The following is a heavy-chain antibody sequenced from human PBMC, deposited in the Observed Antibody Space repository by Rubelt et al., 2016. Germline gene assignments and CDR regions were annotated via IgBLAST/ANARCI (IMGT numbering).Heavy chain of an antibody. CDR1: GFSLNTIGVG. V-gene: IGHV2-5*01. CDR3: AHCRETEIFDF. D-gene: IGHD1-14*01. J-gene: IGHJ4*02. CDR2: LYWNDDK. Sequence: ITLKESGPTLVRPTQTLTLTCTFSGFSLNTIGVGVGWIRQPPGKALEWLAVLYWNDDKRYSPSMESRITITKDTSKNQVVLTMPTMDPLDTATYYCAHCRETEIFDFWGQGTLVTVSS.